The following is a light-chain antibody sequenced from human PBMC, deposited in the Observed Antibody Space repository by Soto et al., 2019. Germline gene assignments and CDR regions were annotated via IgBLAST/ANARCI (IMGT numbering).Light chain of an antibody. CDR2: DAS. CDR3: QQYYSYPPIT. V-gene: IGKV1-5*01. Sequence: DIQMTQSPSTLSASVGDRVTITCRASQNIRTWLSWYQQKPGKAPNLLIFDASSLHSGVPSRFSGSGSGTDFTLTISCLQSEDFATYYCQQYYSYPPITFGQGTRLEIK. CDR1: QNIRTW. J-gene: IGKJ5*01.